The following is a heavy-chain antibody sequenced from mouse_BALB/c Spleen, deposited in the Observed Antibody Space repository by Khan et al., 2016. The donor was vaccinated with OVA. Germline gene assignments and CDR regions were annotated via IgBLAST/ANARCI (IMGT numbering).Heavy chain of an antibody. D-gene: IGHD2-2*01. CDR1: GYTFTNYG. CDR3: ARGYWYFDV. Sequence: QIQLVQSGPELKKPGETVKISCKASGYTFTNYGMNWVKQPPGKGLKWMGWINTYTGEPTYADDFKGRFAFSLETSASTAYLQINNLKNEETATYFCARGYWYFDVWGAGTTVTVSS. CDR2: INTYTGEP. V-gene: IGHV9-3-1*01. J-gene: IGHJ1*01.